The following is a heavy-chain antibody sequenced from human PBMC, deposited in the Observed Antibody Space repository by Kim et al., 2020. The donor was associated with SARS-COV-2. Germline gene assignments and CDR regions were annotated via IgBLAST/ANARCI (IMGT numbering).Heavy chain of an antibody. Sequence: SETLSLTCTVSGGSISSGGYYWSWIRQHPGKGLEWIGYIYYSGSTYYNPSLKSRVTISVDTSKNQFSLKLSSVTAADTAVYYCARDRRDSSSWYGWYFDLWGRGTLVTVSS. D-gene: IGHD6-13*01. CDR2: IYYSGST. V-gene: IGHV4-31*03. CDR1: GGSISSGGYY. J-gene: IGHJ2*01. CDR3: ARDRRDSSSWYGWYFDL.